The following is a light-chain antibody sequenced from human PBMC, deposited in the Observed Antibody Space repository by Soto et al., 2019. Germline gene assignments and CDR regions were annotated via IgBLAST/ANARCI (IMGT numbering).Light chain of an antibody. CDR2: DAS. CDR1: QSVTNNY. CDR3: QQYARSPFT. V-gene: IGKV3-20*01. Sequence: VLTQSPGALSLSPGERATLSCRASQSVTNNYLAWYQKKPGQAPRVLISDASNRATGIPDRFSGSGSGTDFTLTISRLEPEDFAVYYCQQYARSPFTFGQGTELEIK. J-gene: IGKJ2*01.